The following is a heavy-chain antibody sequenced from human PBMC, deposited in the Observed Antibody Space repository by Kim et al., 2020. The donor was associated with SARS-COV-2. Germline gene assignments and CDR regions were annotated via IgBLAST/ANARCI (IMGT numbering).Heavy chain of an antibody. V-gene: IGHV3-15*01. Sequence: GGSLRLSCADSGFTFSNARMSWVRQAPGKGLEWVGRIKSTTDGGTTDYAAPVKGRFTIARDDSKNKLYLQMNSLKIEDTDVYDCNIPRDSNWYNACDIWG. J-gene: IGHJ3*02. CDR1: GFTFSNAR. CDR3: NIPRDSNWYNACDI. D-gene: IGHD6-13*01. CDR2: IKSTTDGGTT.